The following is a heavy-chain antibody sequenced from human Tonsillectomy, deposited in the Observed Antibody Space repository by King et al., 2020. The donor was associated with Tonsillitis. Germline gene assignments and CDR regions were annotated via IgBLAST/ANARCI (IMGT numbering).Heavy chain of an antibody. CDR2: ISGSGGST. J-gene: IGHJ4*02. V-gene: IGHV3-23*04. CDR1: GFTFSSYA. CDR3: AKPHCSGGSCYSACNY. D-gene: IGHD2-15*01. Sequence: QLVQSGGGLVQPGGSLRLSCAASGFTFSSYAMSWVRQAPGKGLEWVSAISGSGGSTYYADSVKGRFTISRDNSKNTLYLQMNSLRAEDTAVYYCAKPHCSGGSCYSACNYWGQGTLVTVSS.